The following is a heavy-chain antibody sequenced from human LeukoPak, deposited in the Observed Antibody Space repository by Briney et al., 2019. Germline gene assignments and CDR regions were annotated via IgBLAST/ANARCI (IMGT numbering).Heavy chain of an antibody. V-gene: IGHV1-2*02. CDR2: INPNSGGT. J-gene: IGHJ3*02. D-gene: IGHD4-23*01. CDR1: GYTFTGYY. Sequence: GASVKVSCKASGYTFTGYYMHWVRQAPGQGLEWMGWINPNSGGTNYAQKFQGRVTMTRDTSISTAYLQWSSLKASDTAMYYCARHEAFGGPRAFDIWGQGTMVTVSS. CDR3: ARHEAFGGPRAFDI.